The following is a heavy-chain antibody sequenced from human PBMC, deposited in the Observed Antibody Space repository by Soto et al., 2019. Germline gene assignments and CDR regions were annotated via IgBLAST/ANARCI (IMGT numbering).Heavy chain of an antibody. CDR1: GFTFSSYA. J-gene: IGHJ4*02. Sequence: GSLRLSCAASGFTFSSYAMSWVRQAPGKGLEWVSAISGSGGSTYYADSVKGRFTISRDNSKNTLYLQMNSLRAEDTAVYYCAKDLVGCSGGSCYNWGQGTLVTVSS. V-gene: IGHV3-23*01. D-gene: IGHD2-15*01. CDR3: AKDLVGCSGGSCYN. CDR2: ISGSGGST.